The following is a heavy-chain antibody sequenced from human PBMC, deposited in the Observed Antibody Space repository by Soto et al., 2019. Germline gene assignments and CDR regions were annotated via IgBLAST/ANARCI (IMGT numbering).Heavy chain of an antibody. CDR2: IYASDST. Sequence: GSLRLSCVASGFTVSSHYMTWVRQTPGKGLEWVSIIYASDSTFYADSVKGRFTISRDNSKNTVYPQLNSLRAEDTAVYYCATPVTRLIAFDLWGQGTMVTVSS. J-gene: IGHJ3*01. CDR1: GFTVSSHY. CDR3: ATPVTRLIAFDL. D-gene: IGHD4-17*01. V-gene: IGHV3-53*01.